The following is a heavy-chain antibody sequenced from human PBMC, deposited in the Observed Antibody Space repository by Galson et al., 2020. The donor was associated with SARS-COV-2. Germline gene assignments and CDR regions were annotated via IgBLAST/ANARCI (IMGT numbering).Heavy chain of an antibody. CDR3: ARDLRPYYYDSSGYYSPRYYYYYMDV. Sequence: ASVKVSCKASGGTFSSYAISWVRQAPGQGLEWMGGIIPIFGTANYAQKFQGRVTITTDESTRTAYMELSSLRSEDTAVYYCARDLRPYYYDSSGYYSPRYYYYYMDVWGKGTTVTVSS. J-gene: IGHJ6*03. D-gene: IGHD3-22*01. CDR1: GGTFSSYA. V-gene: IGHV1-69*05. CDR2: IIPIFGTA.